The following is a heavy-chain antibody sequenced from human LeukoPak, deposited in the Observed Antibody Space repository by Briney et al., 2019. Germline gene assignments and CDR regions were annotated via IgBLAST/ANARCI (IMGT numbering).Heavy chain of an antibody. CDR1: GCSFSDHF. J-gene: IGHJ4*02. CDR2: ARNKANSYSI. Sequence: PWGSLRLSCAASGCSFSDHFMDWVRQAPGKGLEWVGRARNKANSYSIEYAASVQGRFTISRDDSRTTVNLQLNSLKSEDTAVYYCAREAASSGSYFIYHYDCWGQGTLVTVSS. V-gene: IGHV3-72*01. D-gene: IGHD1-26*01. CDR3: AREAASSGSYFIYHYDC.